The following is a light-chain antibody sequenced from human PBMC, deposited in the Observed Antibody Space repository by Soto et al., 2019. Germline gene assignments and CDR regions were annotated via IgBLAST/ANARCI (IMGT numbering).Light chain of an antibody. Sequence: QSVLTQPPSASGTPGQRVTISCSGSSSNIGSNTVNWYQQLPGTAPKLLIYNNNQRPSGVPDRFSGSKSGTSASLAISGLQSEDEADYYCAAWDDSLWVFGGGTKLTVL. CDR2: NNN. CDR1: SSNIGSNT. J-gene: IGLJ3*02. V-gene: IGLV1-44*01. CDR3: AAWDDSLWV.